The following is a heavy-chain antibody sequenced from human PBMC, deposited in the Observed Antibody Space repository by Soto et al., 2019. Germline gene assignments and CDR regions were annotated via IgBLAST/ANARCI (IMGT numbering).Heavy chain of an antibody. CDR3: ARAGNIVVVPAAILGDYYYHYGMDV. J-gene: IGHJ6*02. CDR1: GGTFSSYA. CDR2: IIPIFGTA. D-gene: IGHD2-2*01. Sequence: GSSVEVSCKASGGTFSSYAISWVRQAPGQGLEWMGGIIPIFGTANYAQKFQGRVTITADESTSTAYMELSSLRSEDTAVYYCARAGNIVVVPAAILGDYYYHYGMDVCGQGNTVRVS. V-gene: IGHV1-69*13.